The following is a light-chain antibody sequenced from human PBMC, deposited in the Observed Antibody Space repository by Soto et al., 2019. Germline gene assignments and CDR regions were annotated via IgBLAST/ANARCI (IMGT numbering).Light chain of an antibody. J-gene: IGKJ1*01. V-gene: IGKV1-5*03. Sequence: DIHMTQSPSSVSASVVGEATVSFRASQSINTLLAWYQQKPGKAPNVLFYKASSLVGGVPSRFSGSGSGTEFTLTISSLQADDFATYYCQQYNDFPWTFGQGTKV. CDR1: QSINTL. CDR3: QQYNDFPWT. CDR2: KAS.